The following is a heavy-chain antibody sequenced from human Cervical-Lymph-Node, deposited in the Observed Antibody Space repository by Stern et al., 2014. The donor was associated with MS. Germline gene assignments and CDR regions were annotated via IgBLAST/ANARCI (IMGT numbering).Heavy chain of an antibody. CDR2: MHPLASDI. CDR1: AYTFTNFW. V-gene: IGHV5-51*03. Sequence: VQLVQSGAEVKKPGESLKISCQGSAYTFTNFWIAWVRQVPGKGLEWMGFMHPLASDIASSPSFQGHVPFSVDKSISTAYLQWSSLKPSDTAMYYCARFHSNSGLDFWGQGTLVTVSS. D-gene: IGHD6-6*01. J-gene: IGHJ4*02. CDR3: ARFHSNSGLDF.